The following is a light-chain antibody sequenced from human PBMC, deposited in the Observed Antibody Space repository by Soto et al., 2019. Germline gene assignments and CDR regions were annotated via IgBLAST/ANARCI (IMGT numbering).Light chain of an antibody. Sequence: EIVLTQSPGTLSLSPGQRATLSCRASQSVGSYLAWYQQKPGQPPRLLISVASSRATGIPDRFSGSGSGTEFTLTISRVEPEDFAVYYCQHYVASHPITFGQGTRLDIK. J-gene: IGKJ5*01. CDR3: QHYVASHPIT. CDR1: QSVGSY. CDR2: VAS. V-gene: IGKV3-20*01.